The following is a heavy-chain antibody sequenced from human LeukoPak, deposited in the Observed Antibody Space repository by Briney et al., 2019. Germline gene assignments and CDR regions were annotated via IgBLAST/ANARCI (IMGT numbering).Heavy chain of an antibody. V-gene: IGHV4-34*01. Sequence: SETLSLTCTVSGGSISSYYWSWIRQPPGKGLEWIGEINHSGSTNYNPSLKSRVTILVDTSKNQFSLKLSSVTAADTAVYYCARDLSEGYDILTGYHSPPRDYWGQGTLVTVSS. CDR1: GGSISSYY. CDR2: INHSGST. CDR3: ARDLSEGYDILTGYHSPPRDY. D-gene: IGHD3-9*01. J-gene: IGHJ4*02.